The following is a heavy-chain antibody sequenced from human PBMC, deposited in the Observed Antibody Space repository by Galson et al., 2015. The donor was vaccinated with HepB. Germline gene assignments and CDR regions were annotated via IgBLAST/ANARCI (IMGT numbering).Heavy chain of an antibody. J-gene: IGHJ5*02. CDR2: IYPGDSDT. D-gene: IGHD5-18*01. CDR1: GYSFTSYW. V-gene: IGHV5-51*01. CDR3: ARRGDNYEWFDP. Sequence: QSGAEVKKPGESLKISCKGSGYSFTSYWIAWVRQMPGKGLEWMGIIYPGDSDTRYNPSFRGQVTISADKSINTAYLQWGSLKASDTAMYYCARRGDNYEWFDPWGQGTLVTVSS.